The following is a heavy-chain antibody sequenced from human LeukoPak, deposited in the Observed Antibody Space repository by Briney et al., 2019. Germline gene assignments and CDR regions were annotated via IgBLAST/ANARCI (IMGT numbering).Heavy chain of an antibody. CDR1: GFTFSTYW. CDR2: IQLDANGN. Sequence: GGSLRLSCVASGFTFSTYWMSWVRQAPGKGLEWVANIQLDANGNQYVDSVKGRFTISRDNAKNSLYLQMNNLRADDTAVYYCARMPAGYYPDYYYYMDVWGKGTTVTVSS. D-gene: IGHD3-22*01. J-gene: IGHJ6*03. CDR3: ARMPAGYYPDYYYYMDV. V-gene: IGHV3-7*01.